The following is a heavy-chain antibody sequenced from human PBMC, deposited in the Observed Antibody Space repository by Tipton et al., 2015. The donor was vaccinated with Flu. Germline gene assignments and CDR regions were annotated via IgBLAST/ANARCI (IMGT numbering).Heavy chain of an antibody. Sequence: TLSLTCTVSGGSISSYYWSWIRQPPGKGLEWIGYIYYSGSTNYNPSLKSRVTISVDTSKNQFSLKLSSVTAADTAVYYCARGPYFQHWGQGTLVTVSS. V-gene: IGHV4-59*12. CDR3: ARGPYFQH. CDR1: GGSISSYY. J-gene: IGHJ1*01. CDR2: IYYSGST.